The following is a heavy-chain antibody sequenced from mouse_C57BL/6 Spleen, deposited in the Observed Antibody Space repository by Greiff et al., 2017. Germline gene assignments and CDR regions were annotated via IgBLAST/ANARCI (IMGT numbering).Heavy chain of an antibody. Sequence: EVKLMESGGDLVKPGGSLKLSCAASGFTFSSYGMSWVRQTPDKRLEWVATISSGGSYTYYPDSVKGRFTISRDNAKNTLYLQMSSLKSEDTAMYYCARQGYYGSSRVYFDYWGQGTTLTVSS. D-gene: IGHD1-1*01. J-gene: IGHJ2*01. CDR2: ISSGGSYT. V-gene: IGHV5-6*01. CDR3: ARQGYYGSSRVYFDY. CDR1: GFTFSSYG.